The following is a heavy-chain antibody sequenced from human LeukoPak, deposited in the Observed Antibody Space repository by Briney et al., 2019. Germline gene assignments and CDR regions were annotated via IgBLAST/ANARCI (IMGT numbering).Heavy chain of an antibody. D-gene: IGHD6-6*01. CDR1: GYSISSTYY. Sequence: SETLSLTCTVSGYSISSTYYWGWIRQPPGKGLEWIGSIYYSGSTYYNPSLKSRVTISVDTSKNQFSLKLSSVTAADTAVYYCARGGFIVARRIFDYWGQGTLVTVSS. CDR3: ARGGFIVARRIFDY. CDR2: IYYSGST. J-gene: IGHJ4*02. V-gene: IGHV4-38-2*02.